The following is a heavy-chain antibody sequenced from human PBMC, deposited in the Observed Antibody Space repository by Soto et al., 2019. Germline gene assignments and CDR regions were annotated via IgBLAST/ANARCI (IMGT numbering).Heavy chain of an antibody. Sequence: ESLRLSFAASGFTFSSYAMSWVRQAPGKGLEWVSAISGSGGSTYYADSVKGRFTISRDNSKNTLYLQMNSLRAEDTAVYYCAKDRYCSSTSCYADYWGQGTLVTVSS. D-gene: IGHD2-2*01. CDR3: AKDRYCSSTSCYADY. J-gene: IGHJ4*02. V-gene: IGHV3-23*01. CDR2: ISGSGGST. CDR1: GFTFSSYA.